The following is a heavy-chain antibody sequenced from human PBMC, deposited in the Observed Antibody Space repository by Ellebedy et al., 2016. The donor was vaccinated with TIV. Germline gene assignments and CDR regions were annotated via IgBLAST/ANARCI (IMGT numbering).Heavy chain of an antibody. CDR2: ITYSGGST. CDR3: AAEAWWRLDS. V-gene: IGHV3-23*01. CDR1: GFTFSSYA. J-gene: IGHJ4*02. Sequence: PGGSLRLSCAASGFTFSSYAMTWVRQAPGKGLEWVSAITYSGGSTYYADSVKGRFTLSRDNSKNTLYLQMNSLRAEDTAVYYCAAEAWWRLDSWGQGTLVTASS. D-gene: IGHD2-15*01.